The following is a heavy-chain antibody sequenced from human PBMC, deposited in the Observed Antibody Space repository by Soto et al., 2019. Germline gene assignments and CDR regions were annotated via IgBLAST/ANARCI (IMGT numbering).Heavy chain of an antibody. CDR3: AKRGGDSGWGDFDS. CDR1: GFPFSRCA. D-gene: IGHD6-19*01. V-gene: IGHV3-23*01. J-gene: IGHJ4*02. Sequence: VQLLESGGGLLQPGGSLRLSCAASGFPFSRCAMTWVRQAPGKGLEWVSTISHSDHPTYYADSVKGRFTVSRDNSENMLYLQMKSLRTEDTAIYYCAKRGGDSGWGDFDSWGQGTLVTVSS. CDR2: ISHSDHPT.